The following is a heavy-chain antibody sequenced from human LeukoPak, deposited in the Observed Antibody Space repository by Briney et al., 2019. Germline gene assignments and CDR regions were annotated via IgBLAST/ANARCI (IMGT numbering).Heavy chain of an antibody. Sequence: GGSLRLSCAASDFTFSTYAMSWVRQAPGRGLEWVSTISGGGGTTYYADSVKGRFTISRDNSKNTLYLQMNSLRAEDTAVYYCAKDLSYYGSGSGEFDYWGQGTLVTVSS. CDR1: DFTFSTYA. CDR2: ISGGGGTT. CDR3: AKDLSYYGSGSGEFDY. V-gene: IGHV3-23*01. J-gene: IGHJ4*02. D-gene: IGHD3-10*01.